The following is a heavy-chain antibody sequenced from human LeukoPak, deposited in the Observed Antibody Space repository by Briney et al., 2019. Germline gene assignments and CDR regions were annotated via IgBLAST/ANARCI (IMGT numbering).Heavy chain of an antibody. V-gene: IGHV1-69*13. CDR2: IIPIFGTA. CDR1: GYTFTSYG. J-gene: IGHJ4*02. CDR3: ARTRGYSYGYGY. Sequence: GASVKVSCKASGYTFTSYGISWVRQAPGQGLEWMGGIIPIFGTANYAQKFQGRVTITADESTSTAYMELSSLRSEDTAVYYCARTRGYSYGYGYWGQGTLVTVSS. D-gene: IGHD5-18*01.